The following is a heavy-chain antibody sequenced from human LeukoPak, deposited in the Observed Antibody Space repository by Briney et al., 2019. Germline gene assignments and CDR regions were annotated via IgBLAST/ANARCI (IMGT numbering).Heavy chain of an antibody. J-gene: IGHJ4*02. Sequence: GGSLRLSCAASGFTFSSYAMSWVRQAPGKGLEWVSAISGSGGSTYYADSVKGRFTISRDNSKNTLYLQMNSLRAEDTAVYYCAKDPPRVLMVYATPFDYWGQGTLVTVSS. V-gene: IGHV3-23*01. CDR2: ISGSGGST. D-gene: IGHD2-8*01. CDR1: GFTFSSYA. CDR3: AKDPPRVLMVYATPFDY.